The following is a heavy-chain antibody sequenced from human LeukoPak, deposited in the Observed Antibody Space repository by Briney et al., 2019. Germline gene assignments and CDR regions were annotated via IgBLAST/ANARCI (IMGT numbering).Heavy chain of an antibody. Sequence: SETLSLTCAVSGYSISSGYYWGWIRQPPGKGLEWVGSMYHGGSTFYNPSLRSRVTVLVDTSKNQVSLKLSSVTAADTAVYYCARQQYQLLSFLDHYYMDVWGIGTTVTVSS. CDR3: ARQQYQLLSFLDHYYMDV. CDR2: MYHGGST. V-gene: IGHV4-38-2*01. CDR1: GYSISSGYY. J-gene: IGHJ6*03. D-gene: IGHD2-2*01.